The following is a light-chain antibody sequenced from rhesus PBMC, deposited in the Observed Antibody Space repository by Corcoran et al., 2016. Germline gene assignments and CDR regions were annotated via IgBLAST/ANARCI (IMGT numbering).Light chain of an antibody. CDR1: QSFSSS. Sequence: DIQMTQSPSSLSASVGDTVTITCRASQSFSSSLAWYQQKPGKAPKLLSYSASSLQSGVPSRFSGSKSGTDFTLTISSLQPEVIASYYCQQYYSYPFTFGPGTKLDIK. V-gene: IGKV1-46*01. J-gene: IGKJ3*01. CDR3: QQYYSYPFT. CDR2: SAS.